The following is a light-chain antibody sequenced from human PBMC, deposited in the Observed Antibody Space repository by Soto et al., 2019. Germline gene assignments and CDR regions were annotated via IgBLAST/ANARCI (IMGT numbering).Light chain of an antibody. CDR3: AAWDDSLNAPAV. V-gene: IGLV1-44*01. Sequence: QSVLTQPPSASGTPGQRVTISCSGSSSNIGSNTVNWYQQLPGTAPKLLIYSNNQRPSGVPDRFSGAKSGTSASLAISGLQSEDEADYYGAAWDDSLNAPAVFGGGTQLTVL. CDR2: SNN. J-gene: IGLJ7*01. CDR1: SSNIGSNT.